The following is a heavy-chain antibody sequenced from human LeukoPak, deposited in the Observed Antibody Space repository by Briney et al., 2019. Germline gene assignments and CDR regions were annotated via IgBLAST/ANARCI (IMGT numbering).Heavy chain of an antibody. CDR1: GASIRSYY. CDR2: INYSGST. V-gene: IGHV4-59*01. CDR3: ARFYGFGELFSYGMDV. J-gene: IGHJ6*02. Sequence: SESLSLTCTVSGASIRSYYWNWLRQPPGKGLEWIGYINYSGSTNSNPSLKSRATISMDTSKHHFSLKLSSVTAADTAVYYCARFYGFGELFSYGMDVWGQGTTVTVSS. D-gene: IGHD3-10*01.